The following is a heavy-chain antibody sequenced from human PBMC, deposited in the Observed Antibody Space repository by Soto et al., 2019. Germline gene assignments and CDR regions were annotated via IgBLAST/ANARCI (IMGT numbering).Heavy chain of an antibody. CDR3: AKDPGSSSSEITFDY. V-gene: IGHV3-48*01. CDR2: ISSSSSTI. CDR1: GFTFSSYS. D-gene: IGHD6-6*01. Sequence: GGSLRLSCAASGFTFSSYSMNWVRQAPGKGLEWVSYISSSSSTIYYADSVKGRFTISRDNSKNTLYLQMNSLRAEDTAVYYCAKDPGSSSSEITFDYWGQGTLVTVSS. J-gene: IGHJ4*02.